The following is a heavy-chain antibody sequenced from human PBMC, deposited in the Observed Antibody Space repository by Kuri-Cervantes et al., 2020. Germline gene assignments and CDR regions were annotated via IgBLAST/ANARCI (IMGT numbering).Heavy chain of an antibody. D-gene: IGHD3-10*01. Sequence: GGSLRLSCAASGFTFSSYAMSWVRQAPGKGLEWVSAISGSGGSTYYADSVRGRVTISRDNSKNTLSLQLDSLRAEDTALYYCAKMSYYYGSSPWLIDSWGQGALVTVSS. CDR1: GFTFSSYA. J-gene: IGHJ4*02. CDR3: AKMSYYYGSSPWLIDS. CDR2: ISGSGGST. V-gene: IGHV3-23*01.